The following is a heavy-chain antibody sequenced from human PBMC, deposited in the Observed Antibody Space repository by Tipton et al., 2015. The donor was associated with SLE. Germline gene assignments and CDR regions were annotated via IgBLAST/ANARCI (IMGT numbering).Heavy chain of an antibody. J-gene: IGHJ4*02. CDR1: GFTFDDYA. V-gene: IGHV3-9*01. D-gene: IGHD2-21*01. CDR2: ISWNSGSI. Sequence: SLRLSCAASGFTFDDYAMHWVRQAPGKGLEWVSGISWNSGSIGYADSVKGRFTISRDNAKNSLYLQMNSLRAEDTAVYYCAKSAGYCGGDCPLDFDYWGQGTLVTVSS. CDR3: AKSAGYCGGDCPLDFDY.